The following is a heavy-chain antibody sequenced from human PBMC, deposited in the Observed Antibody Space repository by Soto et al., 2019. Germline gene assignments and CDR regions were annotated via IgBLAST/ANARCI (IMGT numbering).Heavy chain of an antibody. CDR3: ARSPLSEYNWNYLSTDY. CDR2: INPNSGGT. Sequence: GASVKVSCKASGYTFTGYYMHWVRQAPGQGLEWMGWINPNSGGTNYAQKFQGWVTMTRDTSISTAYMELSRLGSDDTAVYYCARSPLSEYNWNYLSTDYWGQGTLVTVSS. J-gene: IGHJ4*02. V-gene: IGHV1-2*04. D-gene: IGHD1-7*01. CDR1: GYTFTGYY.